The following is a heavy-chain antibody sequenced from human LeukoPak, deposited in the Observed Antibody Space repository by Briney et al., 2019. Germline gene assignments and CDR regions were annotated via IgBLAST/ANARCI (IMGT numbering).Heavy chain of an antibody. CDR2: IYFSGST. CDR3: ARLPYDILTGYYTYYFDY. Sequence: SETLSLTCTVSGGSISSSSYYWGWIRQPPGKGLEWIGSIYFSGSTYYNPSLKSRVTISLHTSKHQFSLELSYVTGPDLAVYDCARLPYDILTGYYTYYFDYWGQGTLVTVSS. D-gene: IGHD3-9*01. CDR1: GGSISSSSYY. V-gene: IGHV4-39*01. J-gene: IGHJ4*02.